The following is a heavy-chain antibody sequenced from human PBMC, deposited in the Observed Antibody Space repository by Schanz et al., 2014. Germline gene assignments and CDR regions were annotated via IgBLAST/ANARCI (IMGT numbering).Heavy chain of an antibody. V-gene: IGHV3-48*02. CDR1: GFTFSHFS. J-gene: IGHJ4*02. CDR2: ISSTSSTI. Sequence: EVQLVESGGCLVQPGGSLRLSCEVSGFTFSHFSMTWVRQASGKGLDWVSYISSTSSTIYYADSVKGRFTISRDNARNSVYLQMNSLRDEDTALYYCARPGPLLGFDCWGQGTLVTVSS. D-gene: IGHD7-27*01. CDR3: ARPGPLLGFDC.